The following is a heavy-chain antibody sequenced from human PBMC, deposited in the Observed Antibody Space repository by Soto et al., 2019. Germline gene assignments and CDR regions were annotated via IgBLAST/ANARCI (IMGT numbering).Heavy chain of an antibody. Sequence: GGSLRLSCAASGFTFSSYSMNWVRQAPGKGLEWVSYISSSSSTIYYADSVKGRFTISRDNAKNSLYLQMNSLRAEDTAVYYCARDSYDILTGPVDYRGKRTTVTVSS. J-gene: IGHJ6*04. CDR1: GFTFSSYS. CDR2: ISSSSSTI. V-gene: IGHV3-48*01. D-gene: IGHD3-9*01. CDR3: ARDSYDILTGPVDY.